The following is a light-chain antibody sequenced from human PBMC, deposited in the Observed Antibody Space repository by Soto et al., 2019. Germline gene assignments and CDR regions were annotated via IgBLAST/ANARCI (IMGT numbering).Light chain of an antibody. Sequence: EIVMTQSPGTLSVSLGERATLSCRASRSVTSSLAWYQQKHGLAPRLLNYGASTRATGVPGRFSGSGSGTEFTLTIGGLQSEDSAVYFCQQYKNWPPITFGQGTRLEIK. CDR1: RSVTSS. V-gene: IGKV3-15*01. J-gene: IGKJ5*01. CDR3: QQYKNWPPIT. CDR2: GAS.